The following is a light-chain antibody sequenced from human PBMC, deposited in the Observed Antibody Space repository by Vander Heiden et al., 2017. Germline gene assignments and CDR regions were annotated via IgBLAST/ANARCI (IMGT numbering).Light chain of an antibody. CDR3: QQCYRTPIT. J-gene: IGKJ4*01. V-gene: IGKV1-39*01. Sequence: DIEMTQSPASLAASVGDRVTITCRASQSISSYLTWYQQKPGQAPKLLIYCASSLQSGVPYRFSGSGSGTDFTLTISSLQPEDFATYYCQQCYRTPITFGGGTRVEIK. CDR1: QSISSY. CDR2: CAS.